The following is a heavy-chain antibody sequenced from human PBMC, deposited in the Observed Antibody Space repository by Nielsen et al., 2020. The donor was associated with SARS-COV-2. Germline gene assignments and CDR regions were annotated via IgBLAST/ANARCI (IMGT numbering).Heavy chain of an antibody. CDR1: GDSMNTYY. Sequence: SETLSLTCSVSGDSMNTYYWSWIRQPPGKGLEWIGYIFHIGTTNYNPSLRSRVTISVDTSKNQFSLKLSSVTAADTAVYYCTRDGTRGFGPWGQGTLVTVSS. D-gene: IGHD1-26*01. CDR2: IFHIGTT. V-gene: IGHV4-59*01. CDR3: TRDGTRGFGP. J-gene: IGHJ5*02.